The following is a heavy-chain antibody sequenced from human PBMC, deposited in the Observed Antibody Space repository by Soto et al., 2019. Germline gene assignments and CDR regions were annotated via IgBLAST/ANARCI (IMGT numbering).Heavy chain of an antibody. CDR3: ASEQYIVATGLGCLYV. CDR2: INPSGGST. V-gene: IGHV1-46*01. D-gene: IGHD5-12*01. Sequence: GAAVKVCCKASGSTCTSYDMHWVRQAPGPGLEWMGRINPSGGSTSYAQKFQGRVTMTRDTSTSTVYMELSSLRSVDTAVYYCASEQYIVATGLGCLYVWG. J-gene: IGHJ6*01. CDR1: GSTCTSYD.